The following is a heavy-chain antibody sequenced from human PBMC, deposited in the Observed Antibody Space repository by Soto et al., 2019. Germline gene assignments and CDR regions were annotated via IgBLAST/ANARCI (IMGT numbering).Heavy chain of an antibody. CDR3: AKSNDSSGYYYFDY. CDR1: GFTFSSYG. CDR2: ISYDGSNK. D-gene: IGHD3-22*01. J-gene: IGHJ4*02. V-gene: IGHV3-30*18. Sequence: GGSLRLSXAASGFTFSSYGMHWVRQAPGKGLEWVAVISYDGSNKYYADSVKGRFTISRDNSKNTLYLQMNSLRAEDTAVYYCAKSNDSSGYYYFDYWGQGTLVTVSS.